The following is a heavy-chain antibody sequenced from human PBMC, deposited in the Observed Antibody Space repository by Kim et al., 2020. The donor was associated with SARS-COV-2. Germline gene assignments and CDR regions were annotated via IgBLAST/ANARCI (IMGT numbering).Heavy chain of an antibody. Sequence: SETLSLTCTVSGGSVSSGSYYWSWIRQPPGKGLEWIGYIYYSGSTNYNPSLKSRVTISVDTSKNQFSLKLSSVTAADTAVYYCARGSRSSWYCDYWGQGTLVTVSS. CDR3: ARGSRSSWYCDY. CDR1: GGSVSSGSYY. J-gene: IGHJ4*02. CDR2: IYYSGST. D-gene: IGHD6-13*01. V-gene: IGHV4-61*01.